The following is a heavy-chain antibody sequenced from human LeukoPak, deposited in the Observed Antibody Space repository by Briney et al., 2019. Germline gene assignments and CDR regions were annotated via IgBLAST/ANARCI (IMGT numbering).Heavy chain of an antibody. V-gene: IGHV3-30*18. CDR3: AKVNQVTEWGQKMIPSL. J-gene: IGHJ4*02. CDR1: GFTVSSNS. CDR2: ISYDGSNK. Sequence: GGSLRLSCAASGFTVSSNSMTWVRQAPGKGLEWVAVISYDGSNKYYADSVKGRFTISRDNSKNTLYLQMNSLRAEDTAVYYCAKVNQVTEWGQKMIPSLWGQGTLVTVSS. D-gene: IGHD3-22*01.